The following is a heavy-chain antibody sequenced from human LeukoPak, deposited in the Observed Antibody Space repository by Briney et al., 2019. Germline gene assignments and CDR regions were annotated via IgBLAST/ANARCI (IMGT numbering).Heavy chain of an antibody. CDR3: VGGSYHDY. V-gene: IGHV3-7*01. CDR2: IKEDESEK. Sequence: GGSLRLSCAASGFTFSSYWMNWVRQAPGKGLEWVANIKEDESEKYYVDSVKGRVTISRDNAKNSLYLQMNSLRTEDTAVYYCVGGSYHDYWGQGTLVTVSS. J-gene: IGHJ4*02. D-gene: IGHD1-26*01. CDR1: GFTFSSYW.